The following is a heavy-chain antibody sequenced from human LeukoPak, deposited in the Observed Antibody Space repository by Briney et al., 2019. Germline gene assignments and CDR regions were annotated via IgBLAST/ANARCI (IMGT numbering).Heavy chain of an antibody. CDR2: INPSGGST. D-gene: IGHD4-17*01. CDR1: GYTFTSYY. V-gene: IGHV1-46*01. Sequence: ASVKVSCKASGYTFTSYYMHWVRQAPGQGLEWMGIINPSGGSTSYAQKFQGRVTMTRDMSTSTVYMELSSLRAEYTAVYYCARKRGIALRAFDISGQGAMVTVSS. J-gene: IGHJ3*02. CDR3: ARKRGIALRAFDI.